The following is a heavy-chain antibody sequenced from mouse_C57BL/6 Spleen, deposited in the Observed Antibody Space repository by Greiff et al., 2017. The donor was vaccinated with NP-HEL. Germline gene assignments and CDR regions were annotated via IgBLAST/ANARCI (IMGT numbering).Heavy chain of an antibody. CDR1: GYTFTSYW. Sequence: QVQLQQPGAELVRPGSSVKLSCKASGYTFTSYWMHWVKQRPIQGLEWIGNIDPSDSETHYNQKFKDKATLTVAKSSSTAYMQLSSLTSEDSAVYYCALWGVRTYYFDYWGQGTTLTVSS. J-gene: IGHJ2*01. CDR3: ALWGVRTYYFDY. V-gene: IGHV1-52*01. D-gene: IGHD6-1*01. CDR2: IDPSDSET.